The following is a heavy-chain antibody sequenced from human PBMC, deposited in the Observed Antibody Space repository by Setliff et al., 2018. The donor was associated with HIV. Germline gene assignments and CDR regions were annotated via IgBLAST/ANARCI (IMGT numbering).Heavy chain of an antibody. CDR3: ARGGILTGFTFDY. Sequence: SLTCTVSGGSISAYYWSWIRQPPGKGLEWIGSIYYSGSTNYNPSLKSRVTISVDTSKNQFSLKLSSVTAADTAVYYCARGGILTGFTFDYWGQGTLVTVSS. D-gene: IGHD3-9*01. V-gene: IGHV4-59*01. CDR1: GGSISAYY. CDR2: IYYSGST. J-gene: IGHJ4*02.